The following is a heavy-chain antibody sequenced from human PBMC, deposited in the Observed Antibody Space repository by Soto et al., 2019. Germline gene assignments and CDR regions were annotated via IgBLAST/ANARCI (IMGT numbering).Heavy chain of an antibody. V-gene: IGHV4-39*01. CDR3: ARQGYSGYLSRFYYYYGMDV. CDR1: GGSISSSSYY. J-gene: IGHJ6*02. Sequence: PSETLSLTCTVSGGSISSSSYYWGWIRQPPGKGLDWIGSIYYSGSTYYNPSLKSRVTISVDTSKNQFSLKLSSVTAADTAVYYCARQGYSGYLSRFYYYYGMDVWGQGTTVTVSS. CDR2: IYYSGST. D-gene: IGHD5-12*01.